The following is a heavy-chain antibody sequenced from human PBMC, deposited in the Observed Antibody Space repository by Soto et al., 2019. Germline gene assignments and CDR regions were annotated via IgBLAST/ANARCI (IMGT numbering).Heavy chain of an antibody. Sequence: EVQLVESGGGLVQPGGSLRLSCAASGFTFSSYDMHWVRQATGKGLEWVSAIGTAGDTYYPGSVKGRFTISRENAKNSLYIQMNSLRAGDTGVYYCARAGYCSGGSCYWDWYFDLWGRGTLVTVSS. CDR1: GFTFSSYD. CDR3: ARAGYCSGGSCYWDWYFDL. CDR2: IGTAGDT. V-gene: IGHV3-13*01. D-gene: IGHD2-15*01. J-gene: IGHJ2*01.